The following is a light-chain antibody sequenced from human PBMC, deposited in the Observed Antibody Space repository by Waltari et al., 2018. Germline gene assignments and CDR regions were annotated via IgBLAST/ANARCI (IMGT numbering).Light chain of an antibody. CDR1: NLGDKF. V-gene: IGLV3-1*01. CDR2: QNT. Sequence: SYELTQSSSVYVSPGQSATITCTGDNLGDKFCNWYQQRQGQAPVLVIHQNTKRPSGIPERFSGSNSGNTATLTISETQPLDEADYYCQAWDSSTVVFGGGTKLTVL. CDR3: QAWDSSTVV. J-gene: IGLJ3*02.